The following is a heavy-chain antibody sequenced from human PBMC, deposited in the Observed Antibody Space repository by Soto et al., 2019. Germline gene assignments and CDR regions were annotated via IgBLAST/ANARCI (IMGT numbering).Heavy chain of an antibody. CDR2: IKSKTDGGTT. D-gene: IGHD6-19*01. V-gene: IGHV3-15*01. J-gene: IGHJ6*02. Sequence: GGSLRLSCAASGFTFSNAWMSWVRQAPGKGLEWVGRIKSKTDGGTTDYAAPVKGRFTISRDDSKNTLYLQMNSLKTEDTAVYYCTTDSEVAGPKDYYGMDVWGQGTTVTVSS. CDR3: TTDSEVAGPKDYYGMDV. CDR1: GFTFSNAW.